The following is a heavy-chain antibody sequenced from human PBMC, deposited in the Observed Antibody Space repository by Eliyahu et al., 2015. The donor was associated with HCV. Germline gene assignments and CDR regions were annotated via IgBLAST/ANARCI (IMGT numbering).Heavy chain of an antibody. CDR3: ARGGPEVVVPAAPELYYYYYGMDV. CDR2: IYHSGST. J-gene: IGHJ6*02. V-gene: IGHV4-4*02. CDR1: GGSIXSSNW. D-gene: IGHD2-2*01. Sequence: QVQLQESGPGLVKPSGTLSLTCAVSGGSIXSSNWWSWVRQPPGKGLXWIGEIYHSGSTNYNPSLKSRVTISVDKSKNQFSLKLSSVTAADTAVYYCARGGPEVVVPAAPELYYYYYGMDVWGQGTTVTVSS.